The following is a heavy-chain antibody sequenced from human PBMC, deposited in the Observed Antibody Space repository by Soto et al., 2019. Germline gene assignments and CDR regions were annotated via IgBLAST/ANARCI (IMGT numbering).Heavy chain of an antibody. CDR3: ARDLLRFLEWLPRGTNYYYYYGMDV. Sequence: GGSLRLSCAASGFTFSSYAMHWVRQAPGKGLEWVAVISYDGSNKYYADSFKGRFTISRDNSKNTLYLQMNSLRAEDTAVYYCARDLLRFLEWLPRGTNYYYYYGMDVWGQGTTVTVSS. J-gene: IGHJ6*02. V-gene: IGHV3-30-3*01. CDR2: ISYDGSNK. D-gene: IGHD3-3*01. CDR1: GFTFSSYA.